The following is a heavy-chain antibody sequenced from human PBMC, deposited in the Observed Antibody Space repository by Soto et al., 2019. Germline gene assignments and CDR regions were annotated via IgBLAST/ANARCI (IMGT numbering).Heavy chain of an antibody. CDR2: IYYSGST. CDR1: GGSISSYY. CDR3: AGLTIFGVVSDYYYGMDV. Sequence: SETLSLTCTVAGGSISSYYWSWIRQPPGKGLEWIGSIYYSGSTYYNPSLKSRVTISVDTSKNQFSLKLSSVTAADTAVYYCAGLTIFGVVSDYYYGMDVWGQGTTVTVSS. V-gene: IGHV4-39*01. D-gene: IGHD3-3*01. J-gene: IGHJ6*02.